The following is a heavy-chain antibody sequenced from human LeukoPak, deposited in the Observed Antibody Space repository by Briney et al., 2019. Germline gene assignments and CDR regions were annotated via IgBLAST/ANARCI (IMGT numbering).Heavy chain of an antibody. V-gene: IGHV4-39*01. J-gene: IGHJ4*02. D-gene: IGHD3-22*01. Sequence: PSETLSLTCTVSGGSISSSSYYLGWIRQPPGKGLEWIGSIYYSGSTYYNPSLKSRVTISVDTSKNQFSLKLSSVTAADTAVYYCARHAFPTYYYDSSGYYYRRGLGFDYWGQGTLVTVSS. CDR1: GGSISSSSYY. CDR2: IYYSGST. CDR3: ARHAFPTYYYDSSGYYYRRGLGFDY.